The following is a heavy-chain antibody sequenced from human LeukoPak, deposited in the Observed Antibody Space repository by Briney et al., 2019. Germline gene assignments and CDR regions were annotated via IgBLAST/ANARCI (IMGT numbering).Heavy chain of an antibody. CDR3: AKDAQRGFDYSNSLEY. J-gene: IGHJ4*02. V-gene: IGHV3-33*06. CDR2: IWNDGTNR. D-gene: IGHD4-11*01. CDR1: GFTFSHYR. Sequence: GRSLRLSCAASGFTFSHYRMHWVRQAPGKGLEWVAVIWNDGTNRYYGDSVKGRFTISRDDSKNTVYLQMNGLRAGDTAVYYCAKDAQRGFDYSNSLEYWGQGTLVTVSS.